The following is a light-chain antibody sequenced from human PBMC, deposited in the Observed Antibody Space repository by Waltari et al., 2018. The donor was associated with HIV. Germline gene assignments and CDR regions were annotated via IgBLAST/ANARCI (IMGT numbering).Light chain of an antibody. CDR1: QGISSA. Sequence: AIQLTPSPSSLSASVGDRVTITCRASQGISSALAWYQQKPGKAPKLLIYDASSLESGVPSRFSGSGSGTDFTLTISSLQPEDFATYNCQQFNNYLITFGQGTRLEIK. CDR2: DAS. CDR3: QQFNNYLIT. J-gene: IGKJ5*01. V-gene: IGKV1D-13*01.